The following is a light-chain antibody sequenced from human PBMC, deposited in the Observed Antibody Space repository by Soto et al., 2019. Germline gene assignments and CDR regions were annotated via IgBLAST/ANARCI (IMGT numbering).Light chain of an antibody. CDR2: GES. J-gene: IGKJ4*01. CDR1: QSVRSP. Sequence: EIEMTQSPSSVSLSPGDRATLSCRASQSVRSPLAWFQQKPGQPPRLLIFGESTRATGVPARFSGSGSGTEFTLIISSLQSEDFAVYYCQQYNNWPLTSGGGAKVDIK. CDR3: QQYNNWPLT. V-gene: IGKV3-15*01.